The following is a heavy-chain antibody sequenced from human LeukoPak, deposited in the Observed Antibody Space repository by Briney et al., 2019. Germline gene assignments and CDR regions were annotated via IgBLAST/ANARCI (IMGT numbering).Heavy chain of an antibody. CDR3: AKDGAASGKYQLLSSFDY. V-gene: IGHV3-33*06. CDR2: IWYDGSNK. Sequence: GGSLRLSCAASGFTFSSYGMHWVRQAPGKGLEWVAVIWYDGSNKYYADSVKGQFTISRDNSKNTLYLQMNSLRAEDTAVYYCAKDGAASGKYQLLSSFDYWGQGTLVTVSS. D-gene: IGHD2-2*01. CDR1: GFTFSSYG. J-gene: IGHJ4*02.